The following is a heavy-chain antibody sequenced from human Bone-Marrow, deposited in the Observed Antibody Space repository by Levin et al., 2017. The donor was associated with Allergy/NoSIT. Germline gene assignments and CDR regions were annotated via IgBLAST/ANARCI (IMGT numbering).Heavy chain of an antibody. Sequence: GGSLRLSCTTSGFTFSSSAMSWARQAPGKGLEWVSTISVSTDGPYYADSVKGRFTVSRDNSKDTLYLQMNSLRADDTAVYYCAKYVRGSLYYFDSWGQGTLVTVSS. CDR2: ISVSTDGP. D-gene: IGHD3-16*01. CDR1: GFTFSSSA. J-gene: IGHJ4*02. CDR3: AKYVRGSLYYFDS. V-gene: IGHV3-23*01.